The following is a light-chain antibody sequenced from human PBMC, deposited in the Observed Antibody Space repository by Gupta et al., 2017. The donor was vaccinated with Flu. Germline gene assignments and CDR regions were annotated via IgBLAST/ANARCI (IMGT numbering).Light chain of an antibody. CDR3: QQDNNSRT. CDR1: QSISSN. J-gene: IGKJ1*01. V-gene: IGKV3-15*01. CDR2: GAS. Sequence: EIVMTQSPATLSVSPGERATLSCRASQSISSNLAWYQQKPGQAPRLLIDGASNRATGIPDRFSGSGTGTEFTLTSSSRQSEGFAVYYGQQDNNSRTFGQGTKVEIK.